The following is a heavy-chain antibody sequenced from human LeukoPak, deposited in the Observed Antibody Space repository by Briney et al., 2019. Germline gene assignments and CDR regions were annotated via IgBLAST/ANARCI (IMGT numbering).Heavy chain of an antibody. CDR1: GFTFSSYG. Sequence: GGSLILSCAASGFTFSSYGMHWVRQAPGKGLEWVAVISYDGSNKYYADSVKGRFTISRDNSKSTLYLQMNRLRAEDQAVYYCAKDGYSYSYYFDYWGQGTLVTVYS. CDR2: ISYDGSNK. J-gene: IGHJ4*02. V-gene: IGHV3-30*18. D-gene: IGHD5-18*01. CDR3: AKDGYSYSYYFDY.